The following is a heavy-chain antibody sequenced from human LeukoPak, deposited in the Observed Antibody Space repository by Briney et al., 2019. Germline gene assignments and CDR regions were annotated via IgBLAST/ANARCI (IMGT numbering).Heavy chain of an antibody. CDR2: ISWNSGSI. CDR3: ASLNSILRGNPHTYFDY. J-gene: IGHJ4*02. D-gene: IGHD4-17*01. CDR1: GFTFDDYA. V-gene: IGHV3-9*01. Sequence: PGGSLRLSCAASGFTFDDYAMHWVRQAPGKGLEWVSAISWNSGSIGYADSVKGRFTISRDNAKNSLYLQMNSLRPEDTALYYCASLNSILRGNPHTYFDYWGQGTLVTVSS.